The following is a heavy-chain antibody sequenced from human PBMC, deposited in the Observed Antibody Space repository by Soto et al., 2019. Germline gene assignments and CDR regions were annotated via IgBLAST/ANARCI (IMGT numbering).Heavy chain of an antibody. V-gene: IGHV5-10-1*03. D-gene: IGHD2-15*01. CDR2: IDPSDSYT. Sequence: EVQLVQSGAEVKKPGESLRISCKGSGYTFTSYWISWVRQMPGKGLEWMGRIDPSDSYTNYSPSFQGHVTISADKSISTAYLQWSSLKASDTAMYYCAILSIDTPRGHYGMDVWGQGTTVTVSS. J-gene: IGHJ6*02. CDR3: AILSIDTPRGHYGMDV. CDR1: GYTFTSYW.